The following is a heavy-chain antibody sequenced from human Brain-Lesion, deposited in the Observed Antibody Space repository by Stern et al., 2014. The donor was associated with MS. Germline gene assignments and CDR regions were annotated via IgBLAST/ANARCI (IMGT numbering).Heavy chain of an antibody. CDR2: IYYSGNT. D-gene: IGHD2-15*01. Sequence: VQLVESGPGLVKPSETLSLTCTVAGGSVSSTSYAWAWIRQPPGKGLEWIGTIYYSGNTYYSPPLKGGLTISLDTSKNQFSWQWGSVTAADTAVYYCAGEEDIRYCSGGSCTGNWFDPWGQGTLVTVSS. V-gene: IGHV4-39*01. CDR1: GGSVSSTSYA. J-gene: IGHJ5*02. CDR3: AGEEDIRYCSGGSCTGNWFDP.